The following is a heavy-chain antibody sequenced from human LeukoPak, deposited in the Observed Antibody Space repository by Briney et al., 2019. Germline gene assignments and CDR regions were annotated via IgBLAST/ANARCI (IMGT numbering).Heavy chain of an antibody. CDR1: GYIFTNYW. CDR2: IKSKTDGGTT. CDR3: TTDYIAAAGDYFDY. Sequence: GESLKISCKGSGYIFTNYWISWVRQAPGKGLEWVGRIKSKTDGGTTDYAAPVKGRFTISRDDSKNTLYLQMNSLKTEDTAVYYCTTDYIAAAGDYFDYWGQGTLVTVSS. V-gene: IGHV3-15*01. J-gene: IGHJ4*02. D-gene: IGHD6-13*01.